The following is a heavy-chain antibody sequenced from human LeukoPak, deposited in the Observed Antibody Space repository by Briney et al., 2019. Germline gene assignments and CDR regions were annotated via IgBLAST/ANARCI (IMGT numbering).Heavy chain of an antibody. CDR3: ARAGIAVAVPFDY. J-gene: IGHJ4*02. V-gene: IGHV1-69*05. CDR2: IIPIFGTA. Sequence: GASVKVSCKASGYTFTNYYMHWVRQAPGQGLEWMGRIIPIFGTANYAQKFQGRVTITTDESTSTAYMELSSLRSEDTAVYYCARAGIAVAVPFDYWGQGTLVTVSS. D-gene: IGHD6-19*01. CDR1: GYTFTNYY.